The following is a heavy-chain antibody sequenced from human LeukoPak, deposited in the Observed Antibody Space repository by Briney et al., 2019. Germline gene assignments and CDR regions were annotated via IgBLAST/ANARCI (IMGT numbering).Heavy chain of an antibody. J-gene: IGHJ6*02. Sequence: PGGSLRLSCAASGFTFSSYEMNWVRQAPGKGLEWVSYISSSGSTIYYADSVKGRFTISRDNAKNSLYLQMNSLRAEDTAVYYCARDYYDILTGYYGYYYGMDVWGQGTTVTVSS. CDR3: ARDYYDILTGYYGYYYGMDV. V-gene: IGHV3-48*03. D-gene: IGHD3-9*01. CDR2: ISSSGSTI. CDR1: GFTFSSYE.